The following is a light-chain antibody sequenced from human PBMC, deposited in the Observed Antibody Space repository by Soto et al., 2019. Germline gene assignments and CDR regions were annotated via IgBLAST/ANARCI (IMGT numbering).Light chain of an antibody. Sequence: QSALTDRASVSGAPGLSITISCTAKSKDGVGYDYVSWYQQHQGKASNLMTYGVSNRHAGVSNRFSGSKSGNTASLTISGLQAEDESVYYRSTYASSSPLEDDFGTGTKVTGL. CDR3: STYASSSPLEDD. CDR1: SKDGVGYDY. J-gene: IGLJ1*01. CDR2: GVS. V-gene: IGLV2-14*01.